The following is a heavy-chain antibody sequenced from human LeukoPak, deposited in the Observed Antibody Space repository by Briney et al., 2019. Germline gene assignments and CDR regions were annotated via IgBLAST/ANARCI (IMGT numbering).Heavy chain of an antibody. V-gene: IGHV4-34*01. D-gene: IGHD2-2*01. CDR2: INHSGST. J-gene: IGHJ4*02. Sequence: SETLSLTCAVYGGSFRGYYWSWIRQPPGKGLEWIGEINHSGSTNYNPSLKSRVTISVDTSKNQFSLKLSSVTAADTAVYYCARGGLLVPAAARFFDYWGQGTLVTVSS. CDR3: ARGGLLVPAAARFFDY. CDR1: GGSFRGYY.